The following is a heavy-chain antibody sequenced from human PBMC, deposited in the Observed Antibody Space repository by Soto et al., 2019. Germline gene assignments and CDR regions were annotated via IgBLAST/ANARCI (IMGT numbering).Heavy chain of an antibody. Sequence: EVQLLESGGGLVQPGGSLRLSCAASGFTFSSYAMSWVRQAPGKGLEWVSGISGSGGSTYYADSVKGRFTISRDNSKNTLYLQMNSLRADDTAVYYCAKAVDCSSTSCYRSAFDIWGQGTMVTVSS. CDR3: AKAVDCSSTSCYRSAFDI. CDR1: GFTFSSYA. CDR2: ISGSGGST. V-gene: IGHV3-23*01. D-gene: IGHD2-2*01. J-gene: IGHJ3*02.